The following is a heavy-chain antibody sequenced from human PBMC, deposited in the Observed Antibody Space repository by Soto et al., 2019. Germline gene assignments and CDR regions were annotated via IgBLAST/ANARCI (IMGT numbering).Heavy chain of an antibody. D-gene: IGHD2-2*01. CDR1: GFTFSSYS. CDR2: ISSSSSYI. J-gene: IGHJ3*02. Sequence: GGSLRLSCAASGFTFSSYSMNWVRQAPGKGLEWVSSISSSSSYIYYADSVKGRFTISRDNAKNSLYLQMNSLRAEDTAVYYCARDSYCSSTSCYVGIRAFDIWGQGTMVTVSS. CDR3: ARDSYCSSTSCYVGIRAFDI. V-gene: IGHV3-21*01.